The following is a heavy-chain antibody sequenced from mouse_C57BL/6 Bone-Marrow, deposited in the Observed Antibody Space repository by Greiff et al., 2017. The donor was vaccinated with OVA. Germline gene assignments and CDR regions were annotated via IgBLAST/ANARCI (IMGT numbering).Heavy chain of an antibody. Sequence: EVMLVESGGGLVKPGGSLKLSCAASGFTFSDYGMHWVRQAPEKGLEWVAYISSGSSTIYYADTVQGRFTISRDNAKNTLFLQMTSLRSEDTAMYYCARRRDGYFDVWGTGTTVTVSS. CDR1: GFTFSDYG. CDR2: ISSGSSTI. V-gene: IGHV5-17*01. J-gene: IGHJ1*03. CDR3: ARRRDGYFDV. D-gene: IGHD3-3*01.